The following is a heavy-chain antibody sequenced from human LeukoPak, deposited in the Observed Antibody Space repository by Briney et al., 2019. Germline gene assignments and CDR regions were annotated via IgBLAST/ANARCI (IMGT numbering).Heavy chain of an antibody. V-gene: IGHV1-69*13. Sequence: SVKVSCKASGGTFRGSGISWVRKSPGQGLEWMGGIIPIFGTSNYAQKFQGRVTITADESTSTAYMELTSLRSDDTAIYYCARDAAIFDSRGYYFLWWGQGTLVTVSS. D-gene: IGHD3-22*01. CDR1: GGTFRGSG. CDR2: IIPIFGTS. J-gene: IGHJ4*02. CDR3: ARDAAIFDSRGYYFLW.